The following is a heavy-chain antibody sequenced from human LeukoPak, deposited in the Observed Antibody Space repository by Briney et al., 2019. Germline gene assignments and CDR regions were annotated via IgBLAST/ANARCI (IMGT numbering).Heavy chain of an antibody. CDR2: VSYSGST. J-gene: IGHJ2*01. CDR3: ARLEWLVTWYFDL. CDR1: GGSISNYY. D-gene: IGHD6-19*01. Sequence: SETLSLTCTVSGGSISNYYWSWIRQPPGKGLEWIGCVSYSGSTNYNPPLESRVTISVDTSKNQFSLRLSSVTAADTAVYYCARLEWLVTWYFDLWGRGTLVTVSS. V-gene: IGHV4-59*12.